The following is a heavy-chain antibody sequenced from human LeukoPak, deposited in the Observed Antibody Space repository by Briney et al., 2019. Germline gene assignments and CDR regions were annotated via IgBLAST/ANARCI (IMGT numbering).Heavy chain of an antibody. Sequence: ASVKVSCKASGYTFTSYGISWVRQAPGQGLEWMGWISAYNGNTNYAQKLQGRVTMTTDTSTSTAYMELRSLRSDDTAVYYCARGPLRYFDWLEFDYWGQGTLVTVSS. CDR3: ARGPLRYFDWLEFDY. CDR1: GYTFTSYG. J-gene: IGHJ4*02. V-gene: IGHV1-18*01. CDR2: ISAYNGNT. D-gene: IGHD3-9*01.